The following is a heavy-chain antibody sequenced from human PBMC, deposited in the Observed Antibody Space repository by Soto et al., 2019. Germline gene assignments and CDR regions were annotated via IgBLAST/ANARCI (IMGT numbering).Heavy chain of an antibody. CDR1: GYTFISYG. Sequence: ASVKVSCKASGYTFISYGVHWVRQAPGQGLEWMGWISAYNGNTNYAERFQGRVTMTTDTSTTTAYMELRSLRSDDTAVYYCARERDGSSWSSAEYLQHWGQGTPVTVSS. V-gene: IGHV1-18*01. J-gene: IGHJ1*01. CDR3: ARERDGSSWSSAEYLQH. D-gene: IGHD6-13*01. CDR2: ISAYNGNT.